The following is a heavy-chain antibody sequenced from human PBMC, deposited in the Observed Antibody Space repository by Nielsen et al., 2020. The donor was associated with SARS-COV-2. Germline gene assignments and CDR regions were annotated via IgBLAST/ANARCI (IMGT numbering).Heavy chain of an antibody. D-gene: IGHD2-15*01. Sequence: GGSLRLSCAASGFSFNNHGMHWVRQAPGKGLEWVAYISYEGSKQYYADSVKGRFTISRDFSKSTLYLQMNSLRGEDTAVYYCARDGDPDIVVVVAAYFDYWGQGTLVTVSS. CDR1: GFSFNNHG. V-gene: IGHV3-30*03. J-gene: IGHJ4*02. CDR2: ISYEGSKQ. CDR3: ARDGDPDIVVVVAAYFDY.